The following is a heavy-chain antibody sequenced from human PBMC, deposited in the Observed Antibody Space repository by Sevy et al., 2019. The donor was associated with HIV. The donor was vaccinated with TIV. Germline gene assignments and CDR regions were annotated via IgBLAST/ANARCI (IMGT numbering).Heavy chain of an antibody. D-gene: IGHD2-2*02. CDR1: GFTFSRNA. CDR3: GKVGYCSSTSCYSIYYGMDV. CDR2: ITGSGGST. V-gene: IGHV3-23*01. Sequence: GGSLRLSCAASGFTFSRNAMSWVRQAPGKGLEWASGITGSGGSTYYADSLKGRFTISRDNSKNTLYLQMNSLRVEDTAVYYCGKVGYCSSTSCYSIYYGMDVWGQGTTVTVSS. J-gene: IGHJ6*02.